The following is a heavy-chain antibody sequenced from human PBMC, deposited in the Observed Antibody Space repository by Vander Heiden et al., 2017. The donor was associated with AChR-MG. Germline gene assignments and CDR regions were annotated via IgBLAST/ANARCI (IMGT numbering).Heavy chain of an antibody. CDR1: GGTFSSYA. J-gene: IGHJ2*01. V-gene: IGHV1-69*01. CDR3: GRGVIRAAHWYFDL. Sequence: QVQLVQSGAEVKKPGSSVKVSCKASGGTFSSYAISWGRQDPGQGLEWMGGIIPIFGTANYAQKVQGRVTITADESTSTAYMELSSIRSEDTAVYYCGRGVIRAAHWYFDLWGRGTLVTVSS. D-gene: IGHD2-21*01. CDR2: IIPIFGTA.